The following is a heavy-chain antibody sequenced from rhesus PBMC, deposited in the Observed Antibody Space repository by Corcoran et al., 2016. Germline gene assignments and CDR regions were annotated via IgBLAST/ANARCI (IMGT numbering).Heavy chain of an antibody. CDR3: AKPDPYLDY. CDR2: INGNSGST. J-gene: IGHJ4*01. Sequence: QVQLQESGPGLVKPSETLSLTCAVSGASISSYWWNWIRQPPGKGLEWIGEINGNSGSTNYNPSLKSRFTISRDNSKNTLSLQMNSLRAEDTAVYYCAKPDPYLDYWGQGVLVTVSS. CDR1: GASISSYW. D-gene: IGHD6-19*01. V-gene: IGHV4-80*01.